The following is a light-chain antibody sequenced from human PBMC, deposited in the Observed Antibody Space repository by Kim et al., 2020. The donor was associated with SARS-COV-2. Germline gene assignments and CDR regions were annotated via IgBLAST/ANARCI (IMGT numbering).Light chain of an antibody. Sequence: QSVLTQSPSASGTPGQTVTLSCSGSYSNVGKNFVFWYQQLPGTAPTLLIYRDHQRPSGVSDRCSCSKSGTSASLAISGLRSEEEADYYCAAWDDKGNGWVFGGGTQLTVL. V-gene: IGLV1-47*01. CDR1: YSNVGKNF. CDR2: RDH. J-gene: IGLJ3*02. CDR3: AAWDDKGNGWV.